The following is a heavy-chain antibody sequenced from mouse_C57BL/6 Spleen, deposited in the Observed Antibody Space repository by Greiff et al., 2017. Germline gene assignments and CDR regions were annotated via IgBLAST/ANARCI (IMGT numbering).Heavy chain of an antibody. CDR2: IDPEDGDT. CDR1: GFNIKDYY. V-gene: IGHV14-1*01. CDR3: TDYYGSSSYAMDY. J-gene: IGHJ4*01. D-gene: IGHD1-1*01. Sequence: EVQLQQSGAELVRPGASVKLSCTASGFNIKDYYMHWVKQRPEQGLEWIGRIDPEDGDTEYAPKFQGKATMTADTSSNTAYLQLSSLTSEDTAFYYCTDYYGSSSYAMDYWGQGTSVTVSS.